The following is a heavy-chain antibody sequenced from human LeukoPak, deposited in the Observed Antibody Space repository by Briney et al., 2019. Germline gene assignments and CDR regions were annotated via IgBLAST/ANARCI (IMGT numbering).Heavy chain of an antibody. CDR3: ARDPVSRYDFWSGYYYYYGMDV. CDR1: GGSISSYY. CDR2: IYTSGST. Sequence: SETLSLTCTVSGGSISSYYWSWIRQPAGKGLEWIGRIYTSGSTNYNPSLKSRVTMSVDTSKSQFSLKLSSVTAADTAVYYCARDPVSRYDFWSGYYYYYGMDVWGQGTMVTVSS. J-gene: IGHJ6*02. D-gene: IGHD3-3*01. V-gene: IGHV4-4*07.